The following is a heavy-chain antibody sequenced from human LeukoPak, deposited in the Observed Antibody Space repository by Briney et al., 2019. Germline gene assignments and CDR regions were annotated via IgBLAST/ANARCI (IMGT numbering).Heavy chain of an antibody. CDR2: VGIAADT. J-gene: IGHJ4*02. D-gene: IGHD5-18*01. CDR1: GFTFSDHA. CDR3: ARAEWIQLWFIDY. V-gene: IGHV3-13*01. Sequence: GGSLRLSCAASGFTFSDHAMHWVRQAPGKGLEWVSAVGIAADTFYPGSVKGRFTISRDNSKNTLYLQMNSLRAEDTAVYYCARAEWIQLWFIDYWGQGTLVTVSS.